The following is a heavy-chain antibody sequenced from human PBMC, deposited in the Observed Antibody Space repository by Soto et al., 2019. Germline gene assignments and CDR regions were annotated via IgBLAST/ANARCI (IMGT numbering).Heavy chain of an antibody. CDR1: GYTFTSYA. D-gene: IGHD5-18*01. CDR3: ARDPGYRDGNT. Sequence: ASVKVSCKASGYTFTSYAMNWVRQAPGQRLEWMGWINAGNGNTKYSQKFQGRVTITRDTSASTAYMELSSLRSEDTAVYYCARDPGYRDGNTWGQGTLVTGSS. J-gene: IGHJ5*02. V-gene: IGHV1-3*01. CDR2: INAGNGNT.